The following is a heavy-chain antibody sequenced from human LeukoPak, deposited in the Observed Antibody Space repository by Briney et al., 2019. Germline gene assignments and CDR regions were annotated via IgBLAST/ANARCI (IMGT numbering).Heavy chain of an antibody. D-gene: IGHD3-10*01. J-gene: IGHJ5*02. CDR3: ARRGPPRTMLRGVKSGWFDP. Sequence: SETLSLTCVLYGGSSSGYYWSWIRQPPGKGLEWIGEINHSRSTNYNPSLKSRVTISVDTSKNQFSLKLSSVTAADTAVYHCARRGPPRTMLRGVKSGWFDPWGQGTLVTVSS. CDR2: INHSRST. CDR1: GGSSSGYY. V-gene: IGHV4-34*01.